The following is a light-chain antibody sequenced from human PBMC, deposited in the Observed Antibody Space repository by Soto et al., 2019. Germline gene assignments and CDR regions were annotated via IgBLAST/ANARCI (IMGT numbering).Light chain of an antibody. Sequence: DIQMTQSPSTLSASVGDRVTITCRASQTINSWLAWYQQKPGKAPNVLIYAASSLQSGVPSRFSGSGSGTDFTLTIRSLKPDDFATYYCQQYNSYWTFGQGTKVDIK. V-gene: IGKV1-5*01. CDR1: QTINSW. J-gene: IGKJ1*01. CDR3: QQYNSYWT. CDR2: AAS.